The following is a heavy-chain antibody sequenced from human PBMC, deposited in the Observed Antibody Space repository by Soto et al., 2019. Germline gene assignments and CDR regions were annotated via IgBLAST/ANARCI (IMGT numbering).Heavy chain of an antibody. V-gene: IGHV3-73*01. CDR3: TRHFEYSSSTSMDV. CDR2: IRGKANSYAT. CDR1: GLTFSGSA. J-gene: IGHJ6*02. Sequence: EVQLVESGGGLVQPGGSLKLSCAASGLTFSGSAMHWVRQASGKGLEWVGRIRGKANSYATAYAASVKGRFTISRDDSENTAYLQMNSLQTEDTAVYYCTRHFEYSSSTSMDVWGQGTTVTVSS. D-gene: IGHD6-6*01.